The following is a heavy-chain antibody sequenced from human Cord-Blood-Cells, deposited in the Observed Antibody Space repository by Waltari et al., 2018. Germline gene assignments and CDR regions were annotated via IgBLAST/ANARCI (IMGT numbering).Heavy chain of an antibody. V-gene: IGHV3-21*01. Sequence: EVQLVESGGGLVKPGGSLRLSCAASGFTLSSYSMNWVRQAPGKGLEWVSSISSSSSYIYYADSVKGRFTISRDNAKNSLYLQMNSLRAEDTAVYYCARGHCSGGSCYLDYWGQGTLVTVSS. CDR2: ISSSSSYI. CDR3: ARGHCSGGSCYLDY. CDR1: GFTLSSYS. J-gene: IGHJ4*02. D-gene: IGHD2-15*01.